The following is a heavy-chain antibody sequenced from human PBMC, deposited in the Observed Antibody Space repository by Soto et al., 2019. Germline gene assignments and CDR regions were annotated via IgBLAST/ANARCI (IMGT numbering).Heavy chain of an antibody. J-gene: IGHJ4*02. CDR2: INLRGGTT. CDR1: GYNFNQYY. D-gene: IGHD4-17*01. Sequence: QVQLMQSGAEVRKPGASVRPSCETSGYNFNQYYIHWVRQAPGQGLEWMGIINLRGGTTEYAHKFRGRVTVTGDTSTSTGYMELRSLRSEDTAIYFCARGPDDSDVPRWDYWGQGTLVTVSS. V-gene: IGHV1-46*02. CDR3: ARGPDDSDVPRWDY.